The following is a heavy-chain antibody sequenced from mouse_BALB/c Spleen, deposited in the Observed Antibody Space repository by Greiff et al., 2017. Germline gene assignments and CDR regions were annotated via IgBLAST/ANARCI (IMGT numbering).Heavy chain of an antibody. CDR3: ARWDGGNYGGDYFDY. Sequence: EVHLVESGGGLVKPGGSLKLSCAASGFAFSSYDMSWVRQTPEKRLEWVAYISSGGGSTYYPDTVKGRFTISRDNAKNTLYLQMSSLKSEDTAMYYCARWDGGNYGGDYFDYWGQGTTLTVSS. CDR1: GFAFSSYD. CDR2: ISSGGGST. J-gene: IGHJ2*01. D-gene: IGHD1-1*02. V-gene: IGHV5-12-1*01.